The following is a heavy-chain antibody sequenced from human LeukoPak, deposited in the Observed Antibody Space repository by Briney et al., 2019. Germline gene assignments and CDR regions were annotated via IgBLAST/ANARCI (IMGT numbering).Heavy chain of an antibody. CDR3: XXVXXVXXXXXYXXV. CDR1: XYX. J-gene: IGHJ6*03. CDR2: INQDGSER. Sequence: XYXXTXVRQAPGXGLXWVANINQDGSERYYVDSVKGRFTISRDNAKSSLYLQMNSLRAEDTAVYYXXXVXXVXXXXXYXXVWGKGTTVTISS. V-gene: IGHV3-7*01.